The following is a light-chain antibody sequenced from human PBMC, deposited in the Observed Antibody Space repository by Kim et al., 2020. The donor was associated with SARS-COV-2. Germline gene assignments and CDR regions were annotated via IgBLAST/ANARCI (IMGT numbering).Light chain of an antibody. CDR2: GAS. CDR3: QQYHDWPPIT. Sequence: EIVMTQSPDIVSVSPGERATLSCRASQSVGSNLAWHQQKPGQAPRLLIYGASTRATGIPARFSGSGSGTDFTLTVSSLQSEDFAVYYCQQYHDWPPITFGQGTRLEIK. J-gene: IGKJ5*01. CDR1: QSVGSN. V-gene: IGKV3-15*01.